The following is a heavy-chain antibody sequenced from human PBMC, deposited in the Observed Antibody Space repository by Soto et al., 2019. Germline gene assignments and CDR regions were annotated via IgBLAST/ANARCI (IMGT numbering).Heavy chain of an antibody. CDR2: VSPSGDRT. Sequence: SCKASGYTFTSYHMDWVRQAPGQGLEWMGKVSPSGDRTWYAQKFRGRVTMTRDTSTSTDYMELSSLRSEDTAVYYCARDGGNYGDDDYWGQGTLVTVSS. CDR3: ARDGGNYGDDDY. D-gene: IGHD4-17*01. CDR1: GYTFTSYH. V-gene: IGHV1-46*01. J-gene: IGHJ4*02.